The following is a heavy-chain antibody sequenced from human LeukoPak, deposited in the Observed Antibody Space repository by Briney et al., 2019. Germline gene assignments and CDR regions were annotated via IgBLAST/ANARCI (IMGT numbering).Heavy chain of an antibody. CDR3: ARGLYASGSYYPVYFDY. CDR1: GFTASSNY. CDR2: IYSSGRT. V-gene: IGHV3-66*02. Sequence: GGTLRPSCAASGFTASSNYITWVRQAPGPGLECVSVIYSSGRTYSADSMKARFTISRDKSTNTLYLQMNTLGAEDTAVYYCARGLYASGSYYPVYFDYWGQGTLVTVSS. D-gene: IGHD3-10*01. J-gene: IGHJ4*02.